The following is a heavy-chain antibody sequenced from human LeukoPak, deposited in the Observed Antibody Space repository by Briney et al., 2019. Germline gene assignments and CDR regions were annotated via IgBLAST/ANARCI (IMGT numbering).Heavy chain of an antibody. D-gene: IGHD5-12*01. CDR2: IKQDGTDK. CDR3: ARDRRPLAYSGMVV. J-gene: IGHJ6*02. V-gene: IGHV3-7*01. CDR1: GFTTFTFSNYW. Sequence: QPGGSLRLSCAASGFTTFTFSNYWMTWGRQAPEMGLDWAATIKQDGTDKYYVDSVKGGCTISRDNGKDLVYLEMNSLRAEDTAIYYCARDRRPLAYSGMVVWGQGTTVTVSS.